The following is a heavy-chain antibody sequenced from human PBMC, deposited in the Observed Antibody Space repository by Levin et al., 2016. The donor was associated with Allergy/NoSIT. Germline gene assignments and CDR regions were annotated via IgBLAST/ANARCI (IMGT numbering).Heavy chain of an antibody. V-gene: IGHV4-34*01. J-gene: IGHJ4*02. D-gene: IGHD6-13*01. Sequence: SETLSLTCTVSGGSISSYYWSWIRQPPGKGLEWIGEINHSGSTNYNPSLKSRVTISVDTSKNQFSLKLSSVTAADTAVYYCARAAGPRWDWGQGTLVTVSS. CDR1: GGSISSYY. CDR3: ARAAGPRWD. CDR2: INHSGST.